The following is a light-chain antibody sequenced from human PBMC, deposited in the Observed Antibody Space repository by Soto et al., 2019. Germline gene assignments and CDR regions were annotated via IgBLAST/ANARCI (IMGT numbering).Light chain of an antibody. CDR3: QQRSHWPRT. J-gene: IGKJ1*01. CDR1: QSVSRN. CDR2: GAS. V-gene: IGKV3-11*01. Sequence: EIVGTQSPDTLSVSPWERATLSCRASQSVSRNLAWYQQKPGQAPRLLIYGASTRATGIPARFSGSGSGTDFTVTISSLEPEDFAVYYCQQRSHWPRTFGQGTKVDIK.